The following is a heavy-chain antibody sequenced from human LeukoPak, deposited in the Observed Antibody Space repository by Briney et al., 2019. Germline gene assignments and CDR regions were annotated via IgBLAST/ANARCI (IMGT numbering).Heavy chain of an antibody. J-gene: IGHJ4*02. CDR2: IYHSGNT. CDR1: GYSISTSYY. V-gene: IGHV4-38-2*02. D-gene: IGHD1-26*01. Sequence: SETLSLTCTVSGYSISTSYYWGWIRQPPGKGLEWIGSIYHSGNTYYNPSLKSRVTISVDTSKNQFSLKLNSVTAADTAVYYCARLTGSYYSYFDYWGQGTLVTVSS. CDR3: ARLTGSYYSYFDY.